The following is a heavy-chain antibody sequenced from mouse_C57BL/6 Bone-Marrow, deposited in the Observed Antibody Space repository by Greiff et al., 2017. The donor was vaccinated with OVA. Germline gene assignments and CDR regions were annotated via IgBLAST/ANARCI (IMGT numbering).Heavy chain of an antibody. CDR2: IDPETGGT. CDR3: TRSYSNYGDFDY. J-gene: IGHJ2*01. V-gene: IGHV1-15*01. Sequence: VKLMESGAELVRPGASVTLSCKASGSTFTDYEMHWVKQTPVHGLEWIGAIDPETGGTAYNQKFKGKAILTADKSSSTAYMELRSLTSEDSAVYYCTRSYSNYGDFDYWGQGTTLTVSS. D-gene: IGHD2-5*01. CDR1: GSTFTDYE.